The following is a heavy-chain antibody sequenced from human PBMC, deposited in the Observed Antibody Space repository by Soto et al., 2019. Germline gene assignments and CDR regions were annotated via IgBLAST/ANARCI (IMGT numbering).Heavy chain of an antibody. J-gene: IGHJ5*02. Sequence: SGPTLVNPTQTLTLTCTFSGLSLSTSGVGVGWIRQPPGKALEWLALIYWDDDKRYSPSLKSRLTITKDTSKNQVVLTMTNMDPVDTATYYCALLRLATVTTYNWFDPWGQGTLVTVSS. CDR3: ALLRLATVTTYNWFDP. CDR2: IYWDDDK. V-gene: IGHV2-5*02. CDR1: GLSLSTSGVG. D-gene: IGHD4-17*01.